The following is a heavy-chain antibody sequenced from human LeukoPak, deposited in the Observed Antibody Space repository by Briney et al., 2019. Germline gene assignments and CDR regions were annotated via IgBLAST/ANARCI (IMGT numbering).Heavy chain of an antibody. CDR3: ARESIRGVEY. D-gene: IGHD3-10*01. Sequence: SETLSLTCAVYGGSFSGYYWSWIRQPPGKGLEWIGEINHSGSTNYNPSLKSRVTISVDTSKNQFSLKLSSVTAADTAVYYCARESIRGVEYWGQGTLVTVSS. V-gene: IGHV4-34*01. CDR1: GGSFSGYY. CDR2: INHSGST. J-gene: IGHJ4*02.